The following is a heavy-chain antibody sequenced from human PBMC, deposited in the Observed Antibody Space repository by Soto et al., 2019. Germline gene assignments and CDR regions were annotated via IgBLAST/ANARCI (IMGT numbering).Heavy chain of an antibody. V-gene: IGHV3-48*01. CDR3: ARGVRFIAVPLPNWFDP. Sequence: GGSLRLSCAASGFTFSNYSMNWVRQAPGKGLEWVSYISNSSKTTYYADSVKGRFTISRDNAKNSLYLQMNSLRAEDTAVYYCARGVRFIAVPLPNWFDPWGQGTLVTVSS. CDR2: ISNSSKTT. J-gene: IGHJ5*02. D-gene: IGHD2-15*01. CDR1: GFTFSNYS.